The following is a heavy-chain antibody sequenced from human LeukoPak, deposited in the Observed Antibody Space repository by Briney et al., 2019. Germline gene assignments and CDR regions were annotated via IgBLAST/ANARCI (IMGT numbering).Heavy chain of an antibody. CDR1: GGSFSGYY. Sequence: PSEALSLTCAVYGGSFSGYYWSWVRQPPGKGLEWIGEINHSGSTNYNPSLKSRVTISVDTSKNQFSLKLSSVTAADTAVYYCARRWGSSGWPYFDYWGQGTLVTVSS. CDR3: ARRWGSSGWPYFDY. D-gene: IGHD6-19*01. V-gene: IGHV4-34*01. J-gene: IGHJ4*02. CDR2: INHSGST.